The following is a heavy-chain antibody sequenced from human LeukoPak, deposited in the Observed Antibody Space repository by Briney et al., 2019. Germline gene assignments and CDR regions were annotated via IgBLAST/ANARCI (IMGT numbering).Heavy chain of an antibody. CDR2: INHSGST. V-gene: IGHV4-34*01. J-gene: IGHJ4*02. CDR3: ARGRGWSPRSLFLDY. D-gene: IGHD6-19*01. CDR1: GGSFGGYY. Sequence: SETLSLTCAVYGGSFGGYYWSWIRQPPGKGLEWIGEINHSGSTNYNPSLKSRVTISVDTSKNQFSLKLSSVTAADTAVYYCARGRGWSPRSLFLDYWGQGTLVTVSS.